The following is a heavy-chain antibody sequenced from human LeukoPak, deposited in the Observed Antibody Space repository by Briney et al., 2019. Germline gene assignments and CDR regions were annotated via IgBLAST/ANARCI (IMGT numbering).Heavy chain of an antibody. CDR2: IYYSGST. J-gene: IGHJ6*02. Sequence: SETLSLTCAVSGGSISSYYWSWIRQPPGKGLEWIGYIYYSGSTNYNPSLKSRVTISVDTSKNQFSLKLSSVTAADTAVYYCARDSAPGGDYYYGMDVWGQGTTVTVSS. D-gene: IGHD2-21*01. V-gene: IGHV4-59*01. CDR1: GGSISSYY. CDR3: ARDSAPGGDYYYGMDV.